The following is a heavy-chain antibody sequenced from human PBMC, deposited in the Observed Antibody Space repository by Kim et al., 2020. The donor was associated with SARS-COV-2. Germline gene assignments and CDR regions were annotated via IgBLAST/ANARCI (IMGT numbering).Heavy chain of an antibody. V-gene: IGHV3-7*01. Sequence: GSDKLYGDSGTGRFTISRDNAKNSLYLQMKNLRPGDTAVYYCVKGGGTLDDWGQETLVTVSS. D-gene: IGHD3-16*01. CDR2: GSDK. CDR3: VKGGGTLDD. J-gene: IGHJ4*02.